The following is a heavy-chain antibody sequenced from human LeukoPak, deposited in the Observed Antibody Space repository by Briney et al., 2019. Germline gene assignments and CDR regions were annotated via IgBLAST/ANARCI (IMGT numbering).Heavy chain of an antibody. V-gene: IGHV3-7*01. CDR2: IRQDGSEK. CDR3: SLFDPRLVGVNGNW. CDR1: GFTFSSAW. D-gene: IGHD4-23*01. Sequence: GGSLRLSCTASGFTFSSAWMHWVRQAPGKGLEWVANIRQDGSEKYYVDSVKGRFTISRDNAKNSLYLQMNSLRAEDTAVYYCSLFDPRLVGVNGNWWGQGTLVTVSS. J-gene: IGHJ4*02.